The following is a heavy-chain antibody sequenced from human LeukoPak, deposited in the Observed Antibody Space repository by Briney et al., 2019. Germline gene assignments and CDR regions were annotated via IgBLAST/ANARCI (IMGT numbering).Heavy chain of an antibody. V-gene: IGHV1-69*05. Sequence: SVKVSCKASGGTFSSYAISWVRQAPGQGLEWMGGIIPIFGTANYAQKFQGRVTITTDESTSTAYMELSSLRSEGTAVYYCARAGIVGATGSDYWGQGTLVTVSS. CDR3: ARAGIVGATGSDY. CDR2: IIPIFGTA. D-gene: IGHD1-26*01. J-gene: IGHJ4*02. CDR1: GGTFSSYA.